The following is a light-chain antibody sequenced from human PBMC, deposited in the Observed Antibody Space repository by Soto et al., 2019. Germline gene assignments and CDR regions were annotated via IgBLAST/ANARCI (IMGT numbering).Light chain of an antibody. CDR1: SSDIGSYNR. V-gene: IGLV2-18*02. CDR3: TSYTTRTALV. J-gene: IGLJ3*02. CDR2: EVT. Sequence: QSALTQPPSVSGSPGQSVTISCIGTSSDIGSYNRVSWYQQSPGTAPKLIIYEVTNRPSGVAGRFSGSKSGNTASLTISGLQAEDGADYYCTSYTTRTALVFGGGTKVTVL.